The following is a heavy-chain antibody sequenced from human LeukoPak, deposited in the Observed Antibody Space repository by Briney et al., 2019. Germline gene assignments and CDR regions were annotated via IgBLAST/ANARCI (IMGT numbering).Heavy chain of an antibody. D-gene: IGHD4-17*01. Sequence: PSQTLSLTCAISGDSVSNKNTAWNWIRQSPSRGLEWLGRTYYRSKWHNTYAASVKSRITINPDTSKNQFSLQLNSVTPEDTAVYYCARDYHDYGDYGPHGDYYYYGMDVWGQGTTVTVSS. CDR1: GDSVSNKNTA. V-gene: IGHV6-1*01. J-gene: IGHJ6*02. CDR2: TYYRSKWHN. CDR3: ARDYHDYGDYGPHGDYYYYGMDV.